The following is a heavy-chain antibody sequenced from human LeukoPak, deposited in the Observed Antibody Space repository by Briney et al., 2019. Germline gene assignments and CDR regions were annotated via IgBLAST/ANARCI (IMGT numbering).Heavy chain of an antibody. CDR1: VYTFTSYG. J-gene: IGHJ6*03. Sequence: ASVKVSCKASVYTFTSYGISWVRQAPGQGLEWMGWISAYNGNTNYAQKLQGRVTMTTDTSTSTAYMELRSLRSDDTAVYYCARGYCSSTSCRGGFYYYMDVWGKGTTVTVSS. CDR2: ISAYNGNT. CDR3: ARGYCSSTSCRGGFYYYMDV. V-gene: IGHV1-18*01. D-gene: IGHD2-2*01.